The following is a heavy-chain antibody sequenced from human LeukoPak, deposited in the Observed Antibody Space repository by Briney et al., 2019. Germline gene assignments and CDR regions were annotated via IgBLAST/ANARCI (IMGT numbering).Heavy chain of an antibody. J-gene: IGHJ4*02. V-gene: IGHV1-2*02. Sequence: ASVTVSCTASGYIFTRYYLHWVRQALGQGLEWMGGINPNTGYTDYSYNFQGRVALTRDTSINTAYMEVTRLTSDDAAVYFCAVSRDYGDYYFDSWGLGTLVTVSS. CDR1: GYIFTRYY. D-gene: IGHD4-17*01. CDR3: AVSRDYGDYYFDS. CDR2: INPNTGYT.